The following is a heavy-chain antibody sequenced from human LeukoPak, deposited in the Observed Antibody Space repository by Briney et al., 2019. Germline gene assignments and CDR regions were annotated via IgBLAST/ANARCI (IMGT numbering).Heavy chain of an antibody. Sequence: GGSLRLSCAASGFTFSSYEMNWVRQAPGKGLEWVSYISSSGSTIYYADSVKGRFTISRDNAKNSLYLQMNSLRAEDTAVYYCAREEITMIVVIITTHYGMDVWGQGTTVTVSS. CDR2: ISSSGSTI. D-gene: IGHD3-22*01. V-gene: IGHV3-48*03. CDR1: GFTFSSYE. J-gene: IGHJ6*02. CDR3: AREEITMIVVIITTHYGMDV.